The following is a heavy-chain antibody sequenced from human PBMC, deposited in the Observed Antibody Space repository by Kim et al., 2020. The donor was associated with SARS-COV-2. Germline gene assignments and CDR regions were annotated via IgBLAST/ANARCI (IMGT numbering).Heavy chain of an antibody. CDR3: ARDSGWELLGVFDY. CDR1: GFTFSSYA. V-gene: IGHV3-30*04. Sequence: GGSLRLSCAASGFTFSSYAMHWVRQAPGKGLEWVAVISYDGSNKYYADSVKGRFTISRDNSKNTLYLQMNSLRAEDTAVYYCARDSGWELLGVFDYWGQGTLVTVSS. D-gene: IGHD1-26*01. CDR2: ISYDGSNK. J-gene: IGHJ4*02.